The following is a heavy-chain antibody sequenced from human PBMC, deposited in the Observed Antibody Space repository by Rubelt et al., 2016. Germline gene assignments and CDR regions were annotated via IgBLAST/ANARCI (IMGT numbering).Heavy chain of an antibody. CDR3: AGDRDGYYYFDY. CDR1: GFTFSSYAM. D-gene: IGHD3-22*01. Sequence: VQLLESGGGLEQPGGSLRLSCAASGFTFSSYAMSWVRQPPGKGLEWIGELYHSGSTNYNPSLKSRVTISVDTSKNQLSLKLSSVTAADTAVYYCAGDRDGYYYFDYWGQGTLVTVSS. CDR2: LYHSGST. V-gene: IGHV4-4*02. J-gene: IGHJ4*02.